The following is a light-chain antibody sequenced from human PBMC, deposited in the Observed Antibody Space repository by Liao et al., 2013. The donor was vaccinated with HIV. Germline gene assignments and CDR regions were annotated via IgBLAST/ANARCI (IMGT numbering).Light chain of an antibody. J-gene: IGLJ2*01. CDR1: NIGSNS. CDR3: QVWDSSSDHPV. Sequence: SYVLTQPPSVSVAPGKTATITCGGNNIGSNSVHWYQQRPGQAPVLVIYYDNDRPSGIPERFSGSNSGHTATLTISRVEAGDEADYCCQVWDSSSDHPVFGGGTKLTVL. CDR2: YDN. V-gene: IGLV3-21*01.